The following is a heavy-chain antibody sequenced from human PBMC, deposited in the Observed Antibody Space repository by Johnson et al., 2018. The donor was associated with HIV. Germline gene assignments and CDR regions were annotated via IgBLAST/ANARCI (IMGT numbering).Heavy chain of an antibody. J-gene: IGHJ3*02. CDR2: IRYDGSNK. Sequence: QVQLVESGGGVVQPGGSLRLSCAASGLTFSSYGMHWVRQAPGKGLEWVAFIRYDGSNKYYADSVKGRFTISRDNSKNTLYLQMNSLRAEDTAVYYCAKGLGYAEPDDAFDIWGQGTMVTVSS. CDR3: AKGLGYAEPDDAFDI. CDR1: GLTFSSYG. D-gene: IGHD2-8*01. V-gene: IGHV3-30*02.